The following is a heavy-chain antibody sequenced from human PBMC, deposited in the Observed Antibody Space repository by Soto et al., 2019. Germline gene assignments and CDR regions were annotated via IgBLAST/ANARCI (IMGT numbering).Heavy chain of an antibody. CDR3: ARDLSNTAMAFNY. J-gene: IGHJ4*02. D-gene: IGHD5-18*01. CDR1: GGSISSYY. V-gene: IGHV4-59*01. CDR2: IYYSGST. Sequence: SETLSLTCTVSGGSISSYYWSWIRQPPGKGLEWIGYIYYSGSTNYNPSLKSRVTISVDTSKNQFSLKLSSVTAADTAVYYCARDLSNTAMAFNYWGQGTLVTVSS.